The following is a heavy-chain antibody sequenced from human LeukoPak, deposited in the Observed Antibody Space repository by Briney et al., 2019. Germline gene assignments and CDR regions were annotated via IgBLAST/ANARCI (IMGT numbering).Heavy chain of an antibody. Sequence: GGSLRLSCAASGFAFDDYTMVWVRQAPGMGLESVSLISWDGYSTNYADSVKGRFTISRDNSKNSLYLQMNSLRTEDTALYYCAKDMTTLSASYSFDYWGPGTLVTVSS. J-gene: IGHJ4*02. CDR1: GFAFDDYT. CDR2: ISWDGYST. V-gene: IGHV3-43*01. D-gene: IGHD1-26*01. CDR3: AKDMTTLSASYSFDY.